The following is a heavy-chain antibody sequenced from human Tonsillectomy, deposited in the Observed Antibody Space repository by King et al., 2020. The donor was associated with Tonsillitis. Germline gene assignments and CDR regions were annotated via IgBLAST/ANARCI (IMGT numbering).Heavy chain of an antibody. Sequence: VQLVESGGGLVQPGGSLRLSCAASGFTFRSYWMSWVRQAPGKGLEWVANIKQDGSEKNYVDSVKGRFTISRDNAKNSLYVQMNSLRAEDTAVYYCARITYGGLDYWGQGTLVTVSS. J-gene: IGHJ4*02. CDR1: GFTFRSYW. CDR2: IKQDGSEK. V-gene: IGHV3-7*03. D-gene: IGHD4-23*01. CDR3: ARITYGGLDY.